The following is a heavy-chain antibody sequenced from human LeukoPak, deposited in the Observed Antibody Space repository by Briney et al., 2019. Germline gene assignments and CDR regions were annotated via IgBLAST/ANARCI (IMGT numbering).Heavy chain of an antibody. CDR3: ARDGNNIAARAFEY. D-gene: IGHD6-6*01. CDR2: IYTSGNT. J-gene: IGHJ4*02. CDR1: GGSISSYY. Sequence: SETLSLTCTVSGGSISSYYWSWIRQPAGKGLEWIRRIYTSGNTNYNPSLKSRVTMSIDTSKNQFSLTLSSATAADTAVYYCARDGNNIAARAFEYWGQGTLVTVSS. V-gene: IGHV4-4*07.